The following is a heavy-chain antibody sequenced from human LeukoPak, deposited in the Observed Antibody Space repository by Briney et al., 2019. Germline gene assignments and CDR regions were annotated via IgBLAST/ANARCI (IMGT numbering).Heavy chain of an antibody. D-gene: IGHD4-17*01. V-gene: IGHV4-59*08. CDR2: IYYSGST. Sequence: SETLSLTCTVSGGSISSYYWSWIRQPPGKGLEWIGYIYYSGSTNYNPSLKSRVTISVDTSKNQFSLKLSSVTAADTAVYYCARHFYGDYPSAYWGQGTLVTVSS. CDR1: GGSISSYY. J-gene: IGHJ4*02. CDR3: ARHFYGDYPSAY.